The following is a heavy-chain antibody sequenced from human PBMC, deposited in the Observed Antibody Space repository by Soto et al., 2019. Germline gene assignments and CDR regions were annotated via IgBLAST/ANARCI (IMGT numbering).Heavy chain of an antibody. CDR2: ISGSGGTA. CDR1: GFTFSSYA. D-gene: IGHD1-1*01. Sequence: EVQLLESGGGSVQPGGSLRLSCAASGFTFSSYAMHWVRRPPGKGLEWVSSISGSGGTAYYADSVKGRFSISRDSLVNTLYLQMNSLRAEDTAVYYFAKGRGQNWNFDYWGQVTLVTVSP. J-gene: IGHJ4*02. CDR3: AKGRGQNWNFDY. V-gene: IGHV3-23*01.